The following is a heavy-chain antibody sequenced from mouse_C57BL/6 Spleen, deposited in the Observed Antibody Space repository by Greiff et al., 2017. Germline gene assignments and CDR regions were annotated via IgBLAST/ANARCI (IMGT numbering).Heavy chain of an antibody. J-gene: IGHJ3*01. CDR1: GYTFTDYY. D-gene: IGHD2-4*01. CDR3: ATYDYAWFAY. CDR2: INPNNGST. V-gene: IGHV1-26*01. Sequence: EVQLPHSGPELVKPGASVKISCKASGYTFTDYYMNWVTQTHGKTLECIGDINPNNGSTSYNQKFKGQATLTVDKSSSTAYMELRSLTSEDSAVYYCATYDYAWFAYWGQGTLVTVSA.